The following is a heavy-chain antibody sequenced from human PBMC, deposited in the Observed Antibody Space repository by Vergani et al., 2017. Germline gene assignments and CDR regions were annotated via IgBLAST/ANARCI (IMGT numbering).Heavy chain of an antibody. Sequence: QEQLVQSGSELKKPGASVKVSCKASVYSFNNYAIHWVRQAPGQGLEWMGWINPTTGNPTYARAFTGRFVFSLDTSISTAYLQIGSLKAEGTAVYFCARAKRGRLAVGATDSWGQGTLLTVSS. CDR1: VYSFNNYA. D-gene: IGHD6-19*01. CDR3: ARAKRGRLAVGATDS. CDR2: INPTTGNP. V-gene: IGHV7-4-1*01. J-gene: IGHJ4*02.